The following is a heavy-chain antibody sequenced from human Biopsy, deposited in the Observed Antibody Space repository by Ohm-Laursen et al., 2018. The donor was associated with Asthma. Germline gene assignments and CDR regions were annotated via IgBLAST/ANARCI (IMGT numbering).Heavy chain of an antibody. CDR1: GGSVTSATFH. V-gene: IGHV4-61*01. J-gene: IGHJ4*02. CDR2: INYSGSA. CDR3: ATDSGVLKIGE. D-gene: IGHD4-17*01. Sequence: GTLSLTCTVTGGSVTSATFHWSWIRQAPGKGLEWIGFINYSGSANYSPSLRGRVSISVDRSKNQISLKLTSVTAADTATYYCATDSGVLKIGEWGKGSRGTVSS.